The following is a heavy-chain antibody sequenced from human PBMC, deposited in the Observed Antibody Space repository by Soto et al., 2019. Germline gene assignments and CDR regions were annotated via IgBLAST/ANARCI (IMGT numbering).Heavy chain of an antibody. CDR1: GGTFSSYA. Sequence: QVQLVQSGAEVKKPGSSVKVSCKASGGTFSSYAISWVRQAPGQGLEWMGGIIPIFGTANYAQKFQGRVTITADESTSTAYMELSSLRPEDTAVYYCARSALEYKGGYYYYGMDVWGQGTTVTVSS. D-gene: IGHD3-16*01. J-gene: IGHJ6*02. CDR2: IIPIFGTA. V-gene: IGHV1-69*01. CDR3: ARSALEYKGGYYYYGMDV.